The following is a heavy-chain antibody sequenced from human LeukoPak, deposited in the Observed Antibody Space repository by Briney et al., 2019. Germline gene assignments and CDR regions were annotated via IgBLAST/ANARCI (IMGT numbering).Heavy chain of an antibody. CDR1: GFTYSNFG. V-gene: IGHV3-48*02. CDR2: ISSTSSTI. D-gene: IGHD6-13*01. J-gene: IGHJ4*02. CDR3: ARDRIGATGSYYFDY. Sequence: GGSLRLSCASSGFTYSNFGMSWVRQAPGKGLEWVSFISSTSSTIYYADSVKGRFTISRDNDKSSLYLQMSSLRDEDTAVYYCARDRIGATGSYYFDYWGQGTLVTVSS.